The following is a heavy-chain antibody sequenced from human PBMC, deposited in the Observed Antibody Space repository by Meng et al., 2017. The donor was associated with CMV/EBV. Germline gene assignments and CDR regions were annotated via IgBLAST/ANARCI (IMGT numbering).Heavy chain of an antibody. CDR2: INPNSGGT. D-gene: IGHD6-6*01. Sequence: ASVKVSCKASGYTFTGYYMHWVRQAPGQGLEWMGWINPNSGGTNYAQKFQGRVTMTRDTSISTAYMELSRLRSDDTAVYYCARSHSSSYYYYYYGMDVWGQGTTVTVS. CDR1: GYTFTGYY. CDR3: ARSHSSSYYYYYYGMDV. J-gene: IGHJ6*02. V-gene: IGHV1-2*02.